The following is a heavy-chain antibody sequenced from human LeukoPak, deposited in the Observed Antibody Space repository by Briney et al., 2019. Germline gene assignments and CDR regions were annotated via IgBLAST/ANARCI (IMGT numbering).Heavy chain of an antibody. CDR3: AREFSGSLDY. J-gene: IGHJ4*02. V-gene: IGHV3-7*01. CDR2: IKQDGSEI. D-gene: IGHD1-26*01. Sequence: PGGSLRLSCAASGFSFNNYRMNWVRQAPGKWLEWVAHIKQDGSEIYYVASVKGRFTISRDNANNSLYLQMNNVRAEDTAVYYCAREFSGSLDYWGQGTLVTVSS. CDR1: GFSFNNYR.